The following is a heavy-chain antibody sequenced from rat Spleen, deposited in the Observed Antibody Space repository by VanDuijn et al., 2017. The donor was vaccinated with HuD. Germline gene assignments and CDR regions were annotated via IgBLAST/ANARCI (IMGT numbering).Heavy chain of an antibody. CDR2: ISTGGGNT. J-gene: IGHJ2*01. V-gene: IGHV5-25*01. CDR3: ARQTSEFGVCFDY. D-gene: IGHD4-3*01. CDR1: GFTYSNYY. Sequence: EVQLVESGGGLVQPGRSLKLSCAASGFTYSNYYMAWVRQAPTKGLEWVASISTGGGNTSYRNSVKGRFTISRDNAKSTLYLQMDSLRSEDTATYYCARQTSEFGVCFDYWGQGVMVTVSS.